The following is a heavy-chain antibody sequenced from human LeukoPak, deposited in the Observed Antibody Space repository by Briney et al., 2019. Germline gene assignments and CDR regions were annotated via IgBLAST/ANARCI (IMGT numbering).Heavy chain of an antibody. D-gene: IGHD1-26*01. CDR2: IYGGGST. CDR1: AFTVVSDY. Sequence: GGSLRLSCAASAFTVVSDYMTWVRQAPGKGLEWVSVIYGGGSTNYADSVKGRFTISRDNSKNTLYLQMNSLRAEDTAVYYCAREGGSYYFDYWGQGTLVTVSS. V-gene: IGHV3-53*01. CDR3: AREGGSYYFDY. J-gene: IGHJ4*02.